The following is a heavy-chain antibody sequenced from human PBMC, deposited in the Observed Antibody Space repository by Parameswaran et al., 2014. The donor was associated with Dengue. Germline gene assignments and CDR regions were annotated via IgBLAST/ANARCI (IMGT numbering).Heavy chain of an antibody. Sequence: VRQMPGKGLEWVSYISSSSSYTNYADSVKGRFTISRDNAKNSLYLQMNSLRAEDTAVYYCARERLDHYYYYYMDVWGKGTTVTVSS. D-gene: IGHD6-19*01. CDR3: ARERLDHYYYYYMDV. J-gene: IGHJ6*03. V-gene: IGHV3-11*05. CDR2: ISSSSSYT.